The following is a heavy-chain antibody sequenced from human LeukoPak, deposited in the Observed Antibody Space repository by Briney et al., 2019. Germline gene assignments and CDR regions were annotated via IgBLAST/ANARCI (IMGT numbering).Heavy chain of an antibody. Sequence: PVGSLRLSCAATGFTFSDYYMSWIRQAPGKGLEWLSYIYGIDSTISYAASVKGRFTISRDNAKNSLYLQMNSLRAEDTAVYYCARDAYYYDSSSYYRNAFDIWGQGTVATVSS. CDR1: GFTFSDYY. CDR3: ARDAYYYDSSSYYRNAFDI. D-gene: IGHD3-22*01. V-gene: IGHV3-11*01. J-gene: IGHJ3*02. CDR2: IYGIDSTI.